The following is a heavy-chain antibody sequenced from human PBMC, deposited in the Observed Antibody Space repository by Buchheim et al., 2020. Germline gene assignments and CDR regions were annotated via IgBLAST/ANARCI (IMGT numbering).Heavy chain of an antibody. Sequence: EVQLVESGGGLVKPGRSLRLSCTASGFTFGDYAMSWFRQAPGKGLEWVGFIRSKAYGGTTEYAASVKGRFTISRDDSKSIAYLQMNSLKTEDTAVYYCTRDKGVITIFGVVIINDNGFDYWGQGTL. CDR3: TRDKGVITIFGVVIINDNGFDY. J-gene: IGHJ4*02. D-gene: IGHD3-3*01. CDR2: IRSKAYGGTT. V-gene: IGHV3-49*05. CDR1: GFTFGDYA.